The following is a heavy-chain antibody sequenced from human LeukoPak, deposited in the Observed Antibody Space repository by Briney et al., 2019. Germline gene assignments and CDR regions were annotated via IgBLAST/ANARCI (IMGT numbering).Heavy chain of an antibody. D-gene: IGHD3-22*01. V-gene: IGHV3-74*01. CDR1: GFTFSSYW. J-gene: IGHJ1*01. CDR2: INSDGSST. Sequence: GGSLRLSCAASGFTFSSYWMHWVRQAPGKGLVWVSRINSDGSSTSYADSVKGRFTISRDNSKNTLYLQMNSLRAEDTAVYYCAKSEDYYDSSGYQGYFQHWGQGTLVTVSS. CDR3: AKSEDYYDSSGYQGYFQH.